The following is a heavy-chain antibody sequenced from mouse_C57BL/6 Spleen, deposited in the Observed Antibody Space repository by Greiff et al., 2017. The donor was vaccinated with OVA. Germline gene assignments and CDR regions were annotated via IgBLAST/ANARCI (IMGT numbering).Heavy chain of an antibody. CDR1: GYTFTSYW. V-gene: IGHV1-61*01. J-gene: IGHJ2*01. Sequence: QVQLQQPGAELVRPGSSVKLSCKASGYTFTSYWMAWVKQRPGQGLEWIGNIYPSASETHYNQKFKDKATLTVDTSSSTAYMQLSSLTSEDSAVYYGDRGYGSSYYFDYWGQGTTLTVSS. CDR2: IYPSASET. CDR3: DRGYGSSYYFDY. D-gene: IGHD1-1*01.